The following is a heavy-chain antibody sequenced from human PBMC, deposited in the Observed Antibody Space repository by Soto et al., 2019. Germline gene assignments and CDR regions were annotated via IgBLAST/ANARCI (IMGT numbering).Heavy chain of an antibody. CDR1: NASNSSYY. Sequence: SETLSLTSTVGNASNSSYYWSWLRQPPGKGLEWIGYIYFTGSTNYNPSLKSRVTISVDTSKNHFSLKLSSVTAGDTAVYYCVRGSCSSASCYTGDYWGQGIMVTVSS. V-gene: IGHV4-59*01. CDR3: VRGSCSSASCYTGDY. CDR2: IYFTGST. D-gene: IGHD2-2*02. J-gene: IGHJ4*02.